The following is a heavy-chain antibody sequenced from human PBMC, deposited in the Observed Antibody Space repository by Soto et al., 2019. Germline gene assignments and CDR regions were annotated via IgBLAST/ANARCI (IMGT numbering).Heavy chain of an antibody. V-gene: IGHV4-39*01. D-gene: IGHD6-13*01. J-gene: IGHJ4*02. CDR1: GGSISSSSYY. CDR2: IYYSGAT. CDR3: AIHPQVPYFQQGLDY. Sequence: PSETLSLTCTVSGGSISSSSYYWGWIRQPPGKGLEWIGKIYYSGATYYNPSLKSRITISIDTSNNQFSLKLSSVTAADTAVYYCAIHPQVPYFQQGLDYWGQGTLVTGSS.